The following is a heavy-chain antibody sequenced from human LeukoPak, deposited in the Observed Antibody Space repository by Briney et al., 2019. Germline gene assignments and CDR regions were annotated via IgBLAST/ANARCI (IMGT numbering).Heavy chain of an antibody. D-gene: IGHD2-2*01. J-gene: IGHJ4*02. CDR3: ATGERLVPAAMWFDY. Sequence: ASVKVSCKSSGYTFTDYYMHWVRQAPGQGLEWMGWINPKSGGRSYAQRFQGRVTMTRDTSISTAYMELSRLRSDDTAVYYCATGERLVPAAMWFDYWGQGTLVTVSS. CDR2: INPKSGGR. CDR1: GYTFTDYY. V-gene: IGHV1-2*02.